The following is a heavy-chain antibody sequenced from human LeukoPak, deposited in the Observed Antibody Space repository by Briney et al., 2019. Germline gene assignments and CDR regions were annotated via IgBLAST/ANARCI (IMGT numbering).Heavy chain of an antibody. CDR1: AFSLSTRGLG. Sequence: SGPALVHPTPALTLTCTFSAFSLSTRGLGESWIRHPPVKALEWLARIDWDDDKYYSTSLKTRLTISKDTSKNQVVLTMTNMDPVDTATYYCARIHTGIFDYWGQGTLVTVSS. CDR2: IDWDDDK. D-gene: IGHD4-17*01. J-gene: IGHJ4*02. CDR3: ARIHTGIFDY. V-gene: IGHV2-70*11.